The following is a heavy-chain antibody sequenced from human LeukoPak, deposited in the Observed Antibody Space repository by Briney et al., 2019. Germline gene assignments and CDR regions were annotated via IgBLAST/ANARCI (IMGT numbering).Heavy chain of an antibody. CDR3: ARHVSYTGDAFDI. V-gene: IGHV4-59*08. Sequence: SETLSLTCNVSDGSSSRYYWSWIRQPPGKGLEWIGYIYSSGSTNYNPSLKRRVNLSVDTSKNQFSLKLNSVTAADTAVYYCARHVSYTGDAFDIWGQGTMVTVSS. J-gene: IGHJ3*02. CDR2: IYSSGST. CDR1: DGSSSRYY. D-gene: IGHD1-26*01.